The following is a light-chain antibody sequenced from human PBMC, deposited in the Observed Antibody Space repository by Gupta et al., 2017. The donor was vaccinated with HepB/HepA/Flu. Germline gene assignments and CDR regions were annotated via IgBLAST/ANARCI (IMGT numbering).Light chain of an antibody. CDR2: AAS. Sequence: DTQMTQSPSSLSASGGDRVTITCRASQGIARYVNWYQQKPGKAPKLLIYAASSLQGGVPSRFSGSGSGTDFSLTISSLQPEDFAAYYCQQTYSIPWTFGQGTKVEVK. J-gene: IGKJ1*01. CDR1: QGIARY. V-gene: IGKV1-39*01. CDR3: QQTYSIPWT.